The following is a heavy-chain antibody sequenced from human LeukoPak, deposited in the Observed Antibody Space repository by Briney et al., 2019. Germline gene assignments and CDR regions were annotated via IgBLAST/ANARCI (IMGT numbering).Heavy chain of an antibody. CDR1: GGSISSGGYY. V-gene: IGHV4-30-2*01. Sequence: KPSETLSLTCTVSGGSISSGGYYWSWIRQPPGKGLEWIGYIYHSGSTYYNPSLKSRVTISVDRSKNQFSLKLSSVTAADTAVYYCARDHVSVAARPGMDVWGKGTTVTVSS. J-gene: IGHJ6*04. D-gene: IGHD6-6*01. CDR3: ARDHVSVAARPGMDV. CDR2: IYHSGST.